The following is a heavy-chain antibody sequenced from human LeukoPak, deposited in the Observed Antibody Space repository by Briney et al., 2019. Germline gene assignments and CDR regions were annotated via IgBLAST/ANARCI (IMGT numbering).Heavy chain of an antibody. CDR1: GGSIRNYY. V-gene: IGHV4-59*01. D-gene: IGHD3-10*01. CDR3: ARGNGAGSYYTYSSFDY. Sequence: PAETLSLTCTVSGGSIRNYYWGWIRQPPGKRLEWIGYMSYSGSGNYNPSLKSRVIISVDTSKNQISLKLSSVTAADTALYYCARGNGAGSYYTYSSFDYWGQGILVTVSS. CDR2: MSYSGSG. J-gene: IGHJ4*02.